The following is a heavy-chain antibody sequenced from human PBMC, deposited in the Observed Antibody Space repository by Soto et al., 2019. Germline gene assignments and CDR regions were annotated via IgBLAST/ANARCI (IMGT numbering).Heavy chain of an antibody. CDR2: IYYSGST. D-gene: IGHD3-22*01. Sequence: TSESLSLTCTVSGGSISSYYWSWIRQPPGKGLEWIGYIYYSGSTNYNPSLKSRVTISVDTSKNQFSLKLSSVTAADTAVYYCARAGVPYYDSSGIPFDPWGQGTLVTVSS. CDR3: ARAGVPYYDSSGIPFDP. J-gene: IGHJ5*02. V-gene: IGHV4-59*01. CDR1: GGSISSYY.